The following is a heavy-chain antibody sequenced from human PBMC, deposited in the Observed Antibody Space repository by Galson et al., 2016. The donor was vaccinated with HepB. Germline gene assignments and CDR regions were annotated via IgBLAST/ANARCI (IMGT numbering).Heavy chain of an antibody. CDR3: TRVLIVYSSWSRNNYYYYGMDV. V-gene: IGHV3-30-3*01. CDR2: GSNK. D-gene: IGHD6-19*01. Sequence: SLRLSCAASGFTFSSYPMHWVRQAPGKGLEWVADGSNKYYADSVKGRFTISRDNSKNTLYLQMNSLRAEDTAVHYCTRVLIVYSSWSRNNYYYYGMDVWGQGTTVTVSS. J-gene: IGHJ6*02. CDR1: GFTFSSYP.